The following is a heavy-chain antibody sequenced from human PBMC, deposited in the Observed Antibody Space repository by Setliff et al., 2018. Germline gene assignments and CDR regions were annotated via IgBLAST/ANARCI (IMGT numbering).Heavy chain of an antibody. CDR2: IKSKTDGGSI. V-gene: IGHV3-15*07. J-gene: IGHJ6*03. CDR3: TTRYCSHGGCYREGVFVYMDV. CDR1: GFTFSYAW. D-gene: IGHD2-8*01. Sequence: GGSLRLSCAVSGFTFSYAWMHWVRQAPGKGLEWVGRIKSKTDGGSIDYAAPVKDRFTISRDDSKATLYLQMNSPKTEDTAVYYCTTRYCSHGGCYREGVFVYMDVWGKGTTVTVSS.